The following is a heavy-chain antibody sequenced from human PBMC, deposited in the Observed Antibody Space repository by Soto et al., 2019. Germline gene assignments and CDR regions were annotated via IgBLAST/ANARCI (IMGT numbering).Heavy chain of an antibody. V-gene: IGHV1-18*01. D-gene: IGHD3-10*01. CDR1: GYTFTSYG. J-gene: IGHJ6*02. Sequence: QVQLVQSGAEVKKPGASVKVSCKASGYTFTSYGISWVRQAPGQGLERMGWISAYNGNTNYAQKLQGRVTMTTDTDTSTDYMELRSLRSDAKAVYYCERDKRWSYHSDDDTSGMDVWGQGTTGTVSS. CDR3: ERDKRWSYHSDDDTSGMDV. CDR2: ISAYNGNT.